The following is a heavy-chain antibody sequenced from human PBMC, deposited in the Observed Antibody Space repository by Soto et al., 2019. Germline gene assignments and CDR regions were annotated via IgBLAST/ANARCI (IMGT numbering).Heavy chain of an antibody. CDR2: IYHSGST. CDR1: GGSVSSTNW. Sequence: PSETLSLTCAVSGGSVSSTNWWSWVRQSPGKGLECIGYIYHSGSTYYNPSLKSRVTISVDRSKNQFSLKLSSVTAADTAVYYCASRPPYYYGSGSYGFDPWGQGTLVTVSS. V-gene: IGHV4-4*02. D-gene: IGHD3-10*01. J-gene: IGHJ5*02. CDR3: ASRPPYYYGSGSYGFDP.